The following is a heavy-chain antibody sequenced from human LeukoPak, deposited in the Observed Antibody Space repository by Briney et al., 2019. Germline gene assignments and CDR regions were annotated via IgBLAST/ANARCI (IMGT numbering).Heavy chain of an antibody. CDR2: IYTSGST. Sequence: PSQTLSLTCTVSGGSISSGSYYWSWIRQPAGKGLEWIGRIYTSGSTNYNPSLKSRVTISVDTSKNQFSLKLSSVTAADTAVYYCARGFDFWSGYWAEYYFDYWGQGTLVTVSS. V-gene: IGHV4-61*02. D-gene: IGHD3-3*01. CDR1: GGSISSGSYY. CDR3: ARGFDFWSGYWAEYYFDY. J-gene: IGHJ4*02.